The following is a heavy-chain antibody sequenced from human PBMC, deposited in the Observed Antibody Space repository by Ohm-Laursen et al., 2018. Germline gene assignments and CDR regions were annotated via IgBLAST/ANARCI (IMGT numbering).Heavy chain of an antibody. CDR1: GGSVSTYY. V-gene: IGHV4-59*02. Sequence: GTLSLTCTVSGGSVSTYYWSWIRQPPGKGLEWIGYIYYSGSTNYNPSLKSRVTISVDTSKNQFSLKLNSVTAADTAVYYCARDLGGYRAFDIWGQGTMVTVSS. D-gene: IGHD3-16*01. CDR3: ARDLGGYRAFDI. CDR2: IYYSGST. J-gene: IGHJ3*02.